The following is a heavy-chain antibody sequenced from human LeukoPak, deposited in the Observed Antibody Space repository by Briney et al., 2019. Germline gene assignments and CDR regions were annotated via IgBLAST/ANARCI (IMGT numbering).Heavy chain of an antibody. CDR2: IWYDGSNK. J-gene: IGHJ4*02. D-gene: IGHD3-22*01. CDR1: GFTFNNYG. CDR3: AKVSDSSGSDY. V-gene: IGHV3-33*06. Sequence: PGGSLRLSCAASGFTFNNYGMHWVRQAPGKGLEWVAVIWYDGSNKYYEDSVKGRFTISRDNSKNTLYLQMNSLGAEDTAVYYCAKVSDSSGSDYWGQGTLVTVSS.